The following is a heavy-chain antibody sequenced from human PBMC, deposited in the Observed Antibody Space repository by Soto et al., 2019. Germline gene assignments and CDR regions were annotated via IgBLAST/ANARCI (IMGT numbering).Heavy chain of an antibody. CDR2: ISGSGGST. J-gene: IGHJ4*02. CDR3: AKDRLVGSGYFIFDS. V-gene: IGHV3-23*01. Sequence: GGSLRLSCAASGFTFSSYAMTWVRQAPGKGLEWVSGISGSGGSTYYAASVKGRFTISRDNSKNTLYLQMNSLRAEDTAVYYCAKDRLVGSGYFIFDSWGQGTLVTVSS. CDR1: GFTFSSYA. D-gene: IGHD3-22*01.